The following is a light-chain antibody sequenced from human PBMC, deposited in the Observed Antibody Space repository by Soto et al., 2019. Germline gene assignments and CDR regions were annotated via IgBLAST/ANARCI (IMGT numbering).Light chain of an antibody. V-gene: IGLV6-57*04. CDR2: ENN. J-gene: IGLJ2*01. Sequence: NFMLPQPHSVSESPGKTLSISCTRSSGSIANNYVQWYQQRPGSAPTTVIYENNQRHAGVPDRFSGSTDGSSNSASLAISGLQTEDEADNYCQSYDSDFVVFGGGTKLTVL. CDR3: QSYDSDFVV. CDR1: SGSIANNY.